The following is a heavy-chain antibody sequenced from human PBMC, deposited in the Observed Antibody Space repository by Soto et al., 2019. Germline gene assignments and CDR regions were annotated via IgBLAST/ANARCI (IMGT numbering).Heavy chain of an antibody. J-gene: IGHJ4*02. D-gene: IGHD3-16*01. CDR1: GYRFSSYW. CDR2: IYPGDSDA. CDR3: ARSQFDYVWGTSGYFDS. Sequence: GESLKISCKGSGYRFSSYWIAWVRQMPGKGLEWMGIIYPGDSDARYSPSFKGQVTISVDESTTTAFLQWSSLKASDTAMYYCARSQFDYVWGTSGYFDSWGQGTLVTVSS. V-gene: IGHV5-51*01.